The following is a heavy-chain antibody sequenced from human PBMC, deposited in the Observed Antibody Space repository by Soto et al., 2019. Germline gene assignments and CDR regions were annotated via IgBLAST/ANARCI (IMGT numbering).Heavy chain of an antibody. CDR3: ARVNDFWTGYYSTNWFDP. CDR2: IYYSGST. J-gene: IGHJ5*02. V-gene: IGHV4-59*01. CDR1: GGSISSYY. Sequence: PSETLSVTCSVAGGSISSYYWSWIRQPPGKGLEWIGYIYYSGSTNYNPSLKSRVTISVDTSKNQFSLKLSSVTAADTAVYYCARVNDFWTGYYSTNWFDPWGQGTLVTVSS. D-gene: IGHD3-3*01.